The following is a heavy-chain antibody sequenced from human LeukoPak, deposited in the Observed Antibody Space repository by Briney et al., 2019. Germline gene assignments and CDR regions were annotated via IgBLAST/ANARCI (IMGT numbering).Heavy chain of an antibody. V-gene: IGHV3-21*01. Sequence: GGSLRLSCAASGFSFNTYSMNWVRQAPGKGLEWVSSISSTSAHIFYADSAKGRFSISRDNAKNSLYLQMNSLRVEDTAVYYCTSRYCTTTNCYSFDNWGHGTLVTVSS. J-gene: IGHJ3*02. CDR2: ISSTSAHI. D-gene: IGHD2-2*01. CDR1: GFSFNTYS. CDR3: TSRYCTTTNCYSFDN.